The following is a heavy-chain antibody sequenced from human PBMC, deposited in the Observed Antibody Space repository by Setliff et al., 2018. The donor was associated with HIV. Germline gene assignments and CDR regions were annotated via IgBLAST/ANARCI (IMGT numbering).Heavy chain of an antibody. CDR1: GGSFSGYY. Sequence: KTSETLSLTCAVYGGSFSGYYWSWIRQSPGKGLEWIGEINHSGSSNYNPSLKSRVTVSVDTSKNQLSLELSSVTAADTAVFFCARVANRRGPRGITGTTGYSYYMDVWGKGTTVTVSS. CDR2: INHSGSS. J-gene: IGHJ6*03. D-gene: IGHD1-7*01. CDR3: ARVANRRGPRGITGTTGYSYYMDV. V-gene: IGHV4-34*01.